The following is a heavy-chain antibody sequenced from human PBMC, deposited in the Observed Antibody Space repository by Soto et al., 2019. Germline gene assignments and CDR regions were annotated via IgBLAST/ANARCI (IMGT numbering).Heavy chain of an antibody. CDR2: IYWDDDK. J-gene: IGHJ4*02. CDR1: GFSLSTSGVG. D-gene: IGHD6-19*01. V-gene: IGHV2-5*02. Sequence: QITLKESGPTLVKPTQTLTLTCTFSGFSLSTSGVGVGWIRQPPGKALEWLALIYWDDDKRYSPSLKSRLTITKDTSKNQVVLTMTNMDPVDTATYYCALCGWYSPTPTFDYWGQGTLVTVSS. CDR3: ALCGWYSPTPTFDY.